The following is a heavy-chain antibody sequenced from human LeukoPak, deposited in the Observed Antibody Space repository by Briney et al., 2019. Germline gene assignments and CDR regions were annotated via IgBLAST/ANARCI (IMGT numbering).Heavy chain of an antibody. J-gene: IGHJ4*02. D-gene: IGHD3-10*01. Sequence: ASVKVSCKASGYTFTSYYMRWVRQAPGQGLEWMGIVNPSGGSTSYAQKFQGRVTMTRDTSTSTVYMELSSLRSEDTAVYYCARDREDRYYYGSGRLFDYWGQGTLVTVSS. CDR2: VNPSGGST. CDR1: GYTFTSYY. V-gene: IGHV1-46*01. CDR3: ARDREDRYYYGSGRLFDY.